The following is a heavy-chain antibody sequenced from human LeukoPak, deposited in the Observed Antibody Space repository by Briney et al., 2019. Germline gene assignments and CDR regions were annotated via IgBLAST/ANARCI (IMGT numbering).Heavy chain of an antibody. CDR2: IYWDDDK. CDR3: AHRRVTANMYYFDY. V-gene: IGHV2-5*08. CDR1: GGSISSYYW. D-gene: IGHD2-21*02. J-gene: IGHJ4*02. Sequence: TLSLTCTVSGGSISSYYWSWIRQPPGKALEWLALIYWDDDKRYSPSLNSRLTITKDTSKNLVVLTLTNMDPVDTATYYCAHRRVTANMYYFDYWGQGTLVTVSS.